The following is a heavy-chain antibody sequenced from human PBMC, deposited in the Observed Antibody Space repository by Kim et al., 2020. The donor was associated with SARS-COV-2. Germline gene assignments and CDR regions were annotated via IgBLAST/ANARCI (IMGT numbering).Heavy chain of an antibody. CDR3: ARVMVRGVIITNVWFDP. CDR2: IIPIFGTA. CDR1: GGTFSSYA. J-gene: IGHJ5*02. Sequence: SVKVSCKASGGTFSSYAISWVRQAPGQGLEWMGGIIPIFGTANYAQKFQGRVTITADESTSTAYMDLSSLRSEDTAVYYCARVMVRGVIITNVWFDPWGQGTLVTVSS. V-gene: IGHV1-69*13. D-gene: IGHD3-10*01.